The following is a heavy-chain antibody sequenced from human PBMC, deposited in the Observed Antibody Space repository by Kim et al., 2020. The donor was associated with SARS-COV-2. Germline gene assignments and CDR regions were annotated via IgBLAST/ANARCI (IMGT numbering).Heavy chain of an antibody. CDR2: INHSGST. CDR3: ARGLAGPSYDFWSGYSGKGRYYFDY. J-gene: IGHJ4*02. D-gene: IGHD3-3*01. Sequence: SETLSLTRAVYGGSFSGYYWSWIRQPPGKGLEWIGEINHSGSTNYNPSLKSRVTISVDTSKNQFSLKLSSVTAADTAVYYCARGLAGPSYDFWSGYSGKGRYYFDYWGQGTLVTVSS. CDR1: GGSFSGYY. V-gene: IGHV4-34*01.